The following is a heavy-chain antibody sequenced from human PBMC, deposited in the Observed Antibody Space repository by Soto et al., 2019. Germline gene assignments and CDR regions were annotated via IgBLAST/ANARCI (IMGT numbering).Heavy chain of an antibody. CDR3: AKGWYFDDRGWFDP. J-gene: IGHJ5*02. Sequence: QVQLVESGGGVVQPGRSLRLSCAASGFTFSSYGMHWVRQAPGKGLEWVAVISYDGSNKYYADSVKGRFTISRDNSKNTLYLQMNSLRAEDTAVYYCAKGWYFDDRGWFDPWGQGTLVTVSS. CDR1: GFTFSSYG. CDR2: ISYDGSNK. D-gene: IGHD3-9*01. V-gene: IGHV3-30*18.